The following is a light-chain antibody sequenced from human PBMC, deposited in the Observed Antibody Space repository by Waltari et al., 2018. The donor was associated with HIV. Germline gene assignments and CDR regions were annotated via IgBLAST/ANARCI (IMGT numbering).Light chain of an antibody. CDR1: DSDFGFFNF. V-gene: IGLV2-14*01. Sequence: SDLTQPASGSGFLGQSITISCPGADSDFGFFNFISWSQQQPGNVPKLLLYEVDTRPSGVHGRFPGSKSGNTASLTIPGLQVEDEGLDHCASYTADDTVLVGGGTTVTV. CDR3: ASYTADDTVL. J-gene: IGLJ2*01. CDR2: EVD.